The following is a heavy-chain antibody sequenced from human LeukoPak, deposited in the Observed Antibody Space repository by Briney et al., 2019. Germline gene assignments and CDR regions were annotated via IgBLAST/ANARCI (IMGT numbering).Heavy chain of an antibody. Sequence: GGSLRLSCVTSGFTFSTYAMHWVRQAPGKGLEWVAFIWPDGSKKYYADSVKGRFAISRENSKNTVYLQMNDLRPEDTALYFCAKISSSAESNFDYWGQGTLLTVSS. D-gene: IGHD6-25*01. CDR2: IWPDGSKK. CDR1: GFTFSTYA. V-gene: IGHV3-30*02. CDR3: AKISSSAESNFDY. J-gene: IGHJ4*02.